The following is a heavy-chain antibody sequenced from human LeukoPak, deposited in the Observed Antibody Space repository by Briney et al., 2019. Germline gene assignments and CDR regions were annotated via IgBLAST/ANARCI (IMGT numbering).Heavy chain of an antibody. CDR2: IIPILGIA. Sequence: ASVQVPCKASGGTFSNYAISWVRQAPGQGLEWMGRIIPILGIANYAQKFQGRVTITADKTTRTAYMELSSLRSEETAVYCWARGEIFGIAAAGTANNWFDPWGQGTLVTVSS. V-gene: IGHV1-69*04. J-gene: IGHJ5*02. CDR1: GGTFSNYA. D-gene: IGHD6-13*01. CDR3: ARGEIFGIAAAGTANNWFDP.